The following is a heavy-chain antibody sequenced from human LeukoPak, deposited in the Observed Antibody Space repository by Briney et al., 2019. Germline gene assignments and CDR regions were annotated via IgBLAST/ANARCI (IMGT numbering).Heavy chain of an antibody. J-gene: IGHJ4*02. CDR2: INPSGGST. V-gene: IGHV1-46*01. CDR1: GYTFTSYY. Sequence: ASVKVSCKASGYTFTSYYMHWVRQAPGQGLEWMGIINPSGGSTSYAQKFQGRVTMTRDTSTSTVYMELSSPRSEDTAVYYCARTPVADGDYGYYFDYWGQGTLVTVSS. D-gene: IGHD4-17*01. CDR3: ARTPVADGDYGYYFDY.